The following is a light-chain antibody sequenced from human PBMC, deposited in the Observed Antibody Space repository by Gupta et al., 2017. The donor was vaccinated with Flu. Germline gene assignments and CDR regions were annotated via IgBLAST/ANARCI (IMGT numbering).Light chain of an antibody. J-gene: IGKJ3*01. CDR1: QTVSRY. CDR2: DAA. V-gene: IGKV3-11*01. CDR3: QEGSYWHPLPS. Sequence: TLSLSPGERATLSCRVIQTVSRYLAWYETKPGQAPRLLIYDAANRAKGIRARFSGSGVGTDVNLTINSREAEDFEVYYCQEGSYWHPLPSFGHGTKLDIK.